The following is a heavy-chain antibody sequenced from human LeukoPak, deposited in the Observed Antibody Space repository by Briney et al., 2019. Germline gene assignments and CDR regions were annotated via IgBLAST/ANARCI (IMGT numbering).Heavy chain of an antibody. Sequence: PGGSLRLSCAASGFTFSSYWMSWVRQAPGKGLEWVANIKQDGSEKYYVDSVKGRFTISRDNAKNSLYLQMNSLRAEDTAVYYCASEGIADYFDYWGQGTLVTVSS. J-gene: IGHJ4*02. CDR3: ASEGIADYFDY. D-gene: IGHD6-13*01. CDR1: GFTFSSYW. V-gene: IGHV3-7*01. CDR2: IKQDGSEK.